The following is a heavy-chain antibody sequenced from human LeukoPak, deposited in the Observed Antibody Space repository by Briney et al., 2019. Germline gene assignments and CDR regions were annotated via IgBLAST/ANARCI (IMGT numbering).Heavy chain of an antibody. V-gene: IGHV1-8*03. CDR2: MNPNSGNT. Sequence: GASVKVSCKASGYTFTSYDINWVRQATGQGLEWMGWMNPNSGNTGYAQKFQGRVTITRNTSISTACMELSSLRSEDTAVYYCARGRYSSSWYSVGYYYYMDVWGKGTTVTVSS. CDR1: GYTFTSYD. D-gene: IGHD6-13*01. CDR3: ARGRYSSSWYSVGYYYYMDV. J-gene: IGHJ6*03.